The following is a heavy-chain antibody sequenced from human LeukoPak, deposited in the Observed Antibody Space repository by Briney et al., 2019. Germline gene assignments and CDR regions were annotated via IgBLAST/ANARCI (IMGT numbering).Heavy chain of an antibody. CDR3: ARWRMVRGPSYYYYMDV. V-gene: IGHV1-18*01. CDR1: GYTFNRYGINWVRQAHGQGYG. Sequence: ASVKVSCKASGYTFNRYGINWVRQAHGQGYGISWVRQAPGQGLEWMGWISAYNGNTNYAQKLQGRVTMTTDTSTSTAYMELRSLRSDDTAVYYCARWRMVRGPSYYYYMDVWGKGTTVTVSS. D-gene: IGHD3-10*01. CDR2: ISAYNGNT. J-gene: IGHJ6*03.